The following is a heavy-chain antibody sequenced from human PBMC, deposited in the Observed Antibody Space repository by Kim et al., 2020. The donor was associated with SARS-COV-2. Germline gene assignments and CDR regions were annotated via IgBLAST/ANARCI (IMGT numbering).Heavy chain of an antibody. J-gene: IGHJ4*02. Sequence: YAESGKGGLTISRDNAKNSLYLQMNSLRAEDTALYYCAKDLTMMGSMADYWGQGTLVTVSS. CDR3: AKDLTMMGSMADY. V-gene: IGHV3-9*01. D-gene: IGHD3-22*01.